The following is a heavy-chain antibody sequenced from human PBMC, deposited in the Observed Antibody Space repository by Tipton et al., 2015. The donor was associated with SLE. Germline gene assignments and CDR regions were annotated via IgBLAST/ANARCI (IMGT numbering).Heavy chain of an antibody. CDR1: GDSLSGQY. D-gene: IGHD1-7*01. CDR2: VFRGGST. Sequence: LRLSCSVYGDSLSGQYWSWIRQPPGKGLEWIGEVFRGGSTNYSPSLESRVTITVDMSKNQFSLRLISVTAADTAVYYCARATDWNLSPDVWGKGTTVTVSS. J-gene: IGHJ6*04. CDR3: ARATDWNLSPDV. V-gene: IGHV4-34*12.